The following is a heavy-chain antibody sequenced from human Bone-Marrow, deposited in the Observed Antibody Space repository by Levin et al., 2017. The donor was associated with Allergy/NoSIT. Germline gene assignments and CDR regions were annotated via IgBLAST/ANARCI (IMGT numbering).Heavy chain of an antibody. CDR3: ASPATVAPDAFDI. J-gene: IGHJ3*02. V-gene: IGHV4-4*02. CDR2: IYHSGST. D-gene: IGHD4-23*01. CDR1: GGSISSSNW. Sequence: SETLSLTCAVSGGSISSSNWWSWVRQPPGKGLEWIGEIYHSGSTNYNPSLKSRVTISVDKSKNQFSLKLSSVTAADTAVYYCASPATVAPDAFDIWGQGTMVTVSS.